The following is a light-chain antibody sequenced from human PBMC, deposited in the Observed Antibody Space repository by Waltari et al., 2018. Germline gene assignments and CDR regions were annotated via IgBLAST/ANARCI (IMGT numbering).Light chain of an antibody. CDR3: SSYTSSSTLGV. CDR2: DVT. Sequence: QSALTQPAAVSGSPGQSITISCTGTSSDVGGYNYVSWYQQHPGKAPKLMIYDVTKRPSGVYDRFSGSKSGNTASRAIPGLQAEDEADYYCSSYTSSSTLGVFGGGTKLTVL. CDR1: SSDVGGYNY. J-gene: IGLJ2*01. V-gene: IGLV2-14*03.